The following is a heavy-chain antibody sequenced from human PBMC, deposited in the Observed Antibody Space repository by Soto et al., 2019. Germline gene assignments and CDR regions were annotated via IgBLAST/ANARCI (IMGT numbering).Heavy chain of an antibody. V-gene: IGHV4-31*03. Sequence: TLSLTCTVSGGSISSGGYYWSWIRQHPGKGLEWIGYIYYSGSTYYNPSLKSRVTISVDTSKNQFSLKLSSVTAADTAVYYCARLEGEWSRSFDYWGQGTLVTVSS. D-gene: IGHD3-16*01. J-gene: IGHJ4*02. CDR1: GGSISSGGYY. CDR3: ARLEGEWSRSFDY. CDR2: IYYSGST.